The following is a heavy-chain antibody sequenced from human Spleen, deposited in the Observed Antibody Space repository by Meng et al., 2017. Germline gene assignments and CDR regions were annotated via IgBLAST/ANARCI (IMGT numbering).Heavy chain of an antibody. J-gene: IGHJ4*02. CDR2: IYYSGST. V-gene: IGHV4-31*01. Sequence: LRLSCTVSGGSISSGGYYWSWIRQHPGKGLEWIGYIYYSGSTYYNPSLKSLVTISVDTSKNQFSLKLSSVTAADTAVYYCAKALYDSSGYYYLDYWGQGTLVTVSS. CDR3: AKALYDSSGYYYLDY. D-gene: IGHD3-22*01. CDR1: GGSISSGGYY.